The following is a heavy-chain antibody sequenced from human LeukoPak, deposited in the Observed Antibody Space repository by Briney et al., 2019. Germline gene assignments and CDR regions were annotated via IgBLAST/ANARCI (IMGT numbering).Heavy chain of an antibody. Sequence: GEFLKISCKGSGYSFNSYWIGWVRQMPGKGLEWMGVIYPGDSDTIYSPSFQGQVTISADKSISTAYLQWSSLKASDTAMYYCARLMTDAFDIWGQGTMVTVSS. CDR1: GYSFNSYW. D-gene: IGHD3-16*01. J-gene: IGHJ3*02. V-gene: IGHV5-51*01. CDR2: IYPGDSDT. CDR3: ARLMTDAFDI.